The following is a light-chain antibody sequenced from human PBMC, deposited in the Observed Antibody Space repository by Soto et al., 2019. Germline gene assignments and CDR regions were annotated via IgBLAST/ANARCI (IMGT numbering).Light chain of an antibody. CDR1: QTISSW. CDR2: KAS. J-gene: IGKJ1*01. Sequence: DIQMTQSPSTLSASVGDRVTITCRASQTISSWLAWYQQKPGMAPKLLIYKASTLQSGVPSRFSGSGSGTEFPLTISSLQRDDFASYYCQQYSRCSAFGQGTKVELK. V-gene: IGKV1-5*03. CDR3: QQYSRCSA.